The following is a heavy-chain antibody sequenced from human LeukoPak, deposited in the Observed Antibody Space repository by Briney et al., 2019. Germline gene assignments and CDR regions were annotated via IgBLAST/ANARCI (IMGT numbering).Heavy chain of an antibody. CDR3: ARESGYYGMDV. Sequence: SETLSLTCTVSGGSNSSGDYYWSWIRQPPGKDLEWIGYIYYSGSTYYNPSLKSRVTISVDTSKNQFSLKLSSVTAADTAVYYCARESGYYGMDVWGQGTTVTVSS. CDR2: IYYSGST. J-gene: IGHJ6*02. V-gene: IGHV4-30-4*01. D-gene: IGHD3-10*01. CDR1: GGSNSSGDYY.